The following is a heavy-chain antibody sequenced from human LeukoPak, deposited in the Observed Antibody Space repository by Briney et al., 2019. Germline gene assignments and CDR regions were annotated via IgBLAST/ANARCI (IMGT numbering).Heavy chain of an antibody. D-gene: IGHD2-2*02. J-gene: IGHJ4*02. Sequence: GGSLRLSCAASGFTFSSYWMSWVRQAPGKGLEWVSAISGSGGSTYYADSVKGRFTISRDNSKNTLYLQMNSLRAEDTAVYYCASSSGGYCSSTSCYNAYWGQGTLVTVSS. CDR2: ISGSGGST. CDR3: ASSSGGYCSSTSCYNAY. V-gene: IGHV3-23*01. CDR1: GFTFSSYW.